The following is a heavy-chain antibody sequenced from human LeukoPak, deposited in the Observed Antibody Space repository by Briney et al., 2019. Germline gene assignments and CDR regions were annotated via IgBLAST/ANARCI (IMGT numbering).Heavy chain of an antibody. D-gene: IGHD5-12*01. V-gene: IGHV3-23*01. Sequence: GGSLRLSCAASGVTFSNYGISWVRQAPGKGLEWVSAISASGGTTYYADSVKGHFTISRDNSKNTLYLQMNSLRAEDTAVYYCARGPSGYHNTGGQGTLVTVSS. J-gene: IGHJ4*02. CDR3: ARGPSGYHNT. CDR1: GVTFSNYG. CDR2: ISASGGTT.